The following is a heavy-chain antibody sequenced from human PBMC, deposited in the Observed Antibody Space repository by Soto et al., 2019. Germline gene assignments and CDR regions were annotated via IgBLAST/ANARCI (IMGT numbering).Heavy chain of an antibody. CDR1: GYTFTSYY. CDR3: ARRPLYGDYDSRGDWFDP. Sequence: QVQLVQSGAEVKKPGASVKVSCKASGYTFTSYYMHWVRQAPGQGLEWMGIINPSGGSTSYAQKFQGRVTMTRDTSTSTVYMELSSLRSEDTAVYYCARRPLYGDYDSRGDWFDPWGQGTLVTVSS. D-gene: IGHD4-17*01. V-gene: IGHV1-46*01. J-gene: IGHJ5*02. CDR2: INPSGGST.